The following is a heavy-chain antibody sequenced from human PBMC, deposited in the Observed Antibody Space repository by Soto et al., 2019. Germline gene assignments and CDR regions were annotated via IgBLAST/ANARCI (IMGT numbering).Heavy chain of an antibody. CDR3: AREADRRWLHLSDY. D-gene: IGHD5-12*01. V-gene: IGHV1-69*01. Sequence: QVRLVQSGAEVKRPGSSVTVSGKASGGTFSTYGVSWVRQAPGQGLEWMGGIIPLLGTSNYAQKFQGRVAIRADESMTTAYMEMTSLRSDDTAVYFCAREADRRWLHLSDYWGQGTLVTVSS. CDR1: GGTFSTYG. CDR2: IIPLLGTS. J-gene: IGHJ4*02.